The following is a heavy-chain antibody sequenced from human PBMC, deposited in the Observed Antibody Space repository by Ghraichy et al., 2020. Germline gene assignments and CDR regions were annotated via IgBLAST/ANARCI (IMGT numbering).Heavy chain of an antibody. J-gene: IGHJ4*02. V-gene: IGHV4-39*01. D-gene: IGHD3-10*01. CDR1: GGSISSNDYY. CDR2: ISFSGTT. Sequence: SPTLSLTCTVTGGSISSNDYYWGWIRQPPGKGLERIGTISFSGTTYYNPTLKSLVTLFVDTAKNQFSLKLFSVIAADTAVYFCARRNRGFDYWGQGALVTVSS. CDR3: ARRNRGFDY.